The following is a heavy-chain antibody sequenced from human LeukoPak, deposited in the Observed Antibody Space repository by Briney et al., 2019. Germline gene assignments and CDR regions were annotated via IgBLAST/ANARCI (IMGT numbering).Heavy chain of an antibody. V-gene: IGHV1-18*01. CDR1: DYTFTNYG. CDR3: ARDLNTPRWSDS. Sequence: ASVNVSCKTSDYTFTNYGISWVRQAPGQGLEWMGWISTNNGNINYAQKFQDRVTMTTDTSTSTAYMELRSLRSDDTAVYYCARDLNTPRWSDSWGQGTLVTVSS. CDR2: ISTNNGNI. J-gene: IGHJ5*01.